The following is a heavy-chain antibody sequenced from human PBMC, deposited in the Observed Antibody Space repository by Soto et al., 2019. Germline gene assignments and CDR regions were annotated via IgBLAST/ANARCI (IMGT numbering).Heavy chain of an antibody. CDR1: GYTVMNYA. J-gene: IGHJ2*01. CDR2: ISPSTGNT. Sequence: QVPLVQSGAEVTEPGASVQLSCQASGYTVMNYAISWVRPAPGQGLEWMGWISPSTGNTDQAQNFQGRVTMTLATSTNSGYMELGSRRSDDSAVYYWARCFCSVGSCYTGWHFDRWGRGSLVTVSS. V-gene: IGHV1-18*01. CDR3: ARCFCSVGSCYTGWHFDR. D-gene: IGHD2-15*01.